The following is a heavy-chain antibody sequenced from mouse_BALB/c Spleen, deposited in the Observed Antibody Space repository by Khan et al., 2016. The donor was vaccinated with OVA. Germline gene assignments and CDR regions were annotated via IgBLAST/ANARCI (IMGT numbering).Heavy chain of an antibody. CDR2: INPSTDYT. J-gene: IGHJ3*01. Sequence: QVQLQQSGAELAKPGASVKMSCKASGYTFANYWMHWVKQRPGPGLEWIGYINPSTDYTEYNQKFKDKATLTADKSSSTAYMQLTSLTTEDSALYYCVNHGSSSAWFTYWGQGTLVTVSA. CDR1: GYTFANYW. CDR3: VNHGSSSAWFTY. D-gene: IGHD1-1*01. V-gene: IGHV1-7*01.